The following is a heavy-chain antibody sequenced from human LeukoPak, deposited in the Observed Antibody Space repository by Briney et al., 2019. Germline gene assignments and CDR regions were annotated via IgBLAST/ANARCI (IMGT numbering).Heavy chain of an antibody. CDR2: ISAYNGNT. D-gene: IGHD3-22*01. CDR3: ARLHYDSSGAYYFDY. CDR1: GYTFTSYD. V-gene: IGHV1-18*01. Sequence: ASVKVSCKASGYTFTSYDINWVRQATGQGLEWMGWISAYNGNTNYAQKLQDRVTMTTDTSTSTAYMELRSLRSDDTAVYYCARLHYDSSGAYYFDYWGQGTLVTVSS. J-gene: IGHJ4*02.